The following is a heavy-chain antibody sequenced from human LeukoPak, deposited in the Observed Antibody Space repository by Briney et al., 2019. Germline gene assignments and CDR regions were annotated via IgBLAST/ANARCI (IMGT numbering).Heavy chain of an antibody. CDR2: ITTDGSRR. CDR3: ATSAGTTGRF. Sequence: GSLRLSCAASGFSFSSYWMHWVRPSPGKGPVWVSHITTDGSRRTYADSVKGRFTISRDNAKNTLYLQMSSLRAEDTAVYFCATSAGTTGRFWGQGTMVTVSS. J-gene: IGHJ3*01. D-gene: IGHD1-1*01. V-gene: IGHV3-74*01. CDR1: GFSFSSYW.